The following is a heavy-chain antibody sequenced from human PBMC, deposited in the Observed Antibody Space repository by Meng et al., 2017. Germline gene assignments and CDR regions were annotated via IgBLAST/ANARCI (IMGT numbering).Heavy chain of an antibody. CDR2: IILIYGTA. V-gene: IGHV1-69*01. J-gene: IGHJ4*02. D-gene: IGHD7-27*01. CDR1: ERTCSSYA. CDR3: ASNDGTGDRTGGDY. Sequence: GAGVKKPGSPGKFSCKAAERTCSSYAIRWVRQAPGQGLEGMGGIILIYGTAKYAQKYQGRVTITAEESTSTAYMELSSLRSEDTAVYYCASNDGTGDRTGGDYWGQGTLVTVSS.